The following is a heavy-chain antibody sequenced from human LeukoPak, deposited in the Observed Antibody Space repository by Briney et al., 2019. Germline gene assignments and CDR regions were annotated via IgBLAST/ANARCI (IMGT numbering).Heavy chain of an antibody. J-gene: IGHJ4*02. Sequence: SETLSLTCAVSGYSISSGYYWGWIRQPPGKGLEWIGSIYHSGSTYYNPSLKSRVTISVDTSKNQFSLKLSPVTAADTAVYYCASTQFYDIWIGDYWGQGTLVTVSS. CDR1: GYSISSGYY. CDR3: ASTQFYDIWIGDY. CDR2: IYHSGST. V-gene: IGHV4-38-2*01. D-gene: IGHD3-3*01.